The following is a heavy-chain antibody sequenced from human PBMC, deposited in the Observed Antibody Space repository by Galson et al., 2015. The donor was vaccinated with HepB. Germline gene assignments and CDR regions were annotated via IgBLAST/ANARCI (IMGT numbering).Heavy chain of an antibody. J-gene: IGHJ4*02. Sequence: SLRLSCAASGFTFSSYSMNWVRQAPGKGLEWVSSISSSSSYIYYADSVKGRFTISRDNAKNSLYLQMNSLRAEDTAVYYCARDPEGSYPHTPFDYWGQGTLVTVSS. CDR1: GFTFSSYS. V-gene: IGHV3-21*01. D-gene: IGHD1-26*01. CDR2: ISSSSSYI. CDR3: ARDPEGSYPHTPFDY.